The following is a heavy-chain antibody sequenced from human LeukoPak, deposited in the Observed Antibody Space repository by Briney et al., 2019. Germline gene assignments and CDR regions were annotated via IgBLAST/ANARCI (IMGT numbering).Heavy chain of an antibody. CDR1: GFPFMSYS. Sequence: PGGPRLSCAASGFPFMSYSMNWGRPAPGEGLGWVSSINSSSSYIYYADSVKGRFTISRDNAKNSLYLQMNSLRAEDTAVYYCAKDRGKLRYFDWSSTTFDYWGQGTLVTVSS. D-gene: IGHD3-9*01. V-gene: IGHV3-21*01. CDR3: AKDRGKLRYFDWSSTTFDY. J-gene: IGHJ4*02. CDR2: INSSSSYI.